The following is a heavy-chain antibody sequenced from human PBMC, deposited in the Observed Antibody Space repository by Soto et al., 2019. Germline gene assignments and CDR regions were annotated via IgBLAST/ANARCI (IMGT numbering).Heavy chain of an antibody. CDR2: IYPGDSDT. CDR3: ARRGRVAASYYYYYYYMDV. Sequence: GESLKISCKGSGYSFTSYWIGWVRQMPGKGLEWMGIIYPGDSDTRYSPSFQGQVTISADKSISTAYLQWSSLKASDIAMYYCARRGRVAASYYYYYYYMDVWGKGTTVTVSS. D-gene: IGHD6-13*01. CDR1: GYSFTSYW. V-gene: IGHV5-51*01. J-gene: IGHJ6*03.